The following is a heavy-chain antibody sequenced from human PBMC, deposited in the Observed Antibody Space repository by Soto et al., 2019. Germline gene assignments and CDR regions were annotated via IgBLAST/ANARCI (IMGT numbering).Heavy chain of an antibody. CDR2: IYYSGST. D-gene: IGHD3-10*01. CDR1: GASISSGGYY. Sequence: PSETLSLTCTVSGASISSGGYYWGWIRQHPGKGLEWIGYIYYSGSTYYNPSLKSRVAISVDTSKNQFSLKLSSVTAADTAVYYCARDSSGSGSPTPAWYFDYWGQGSLVTVSS. V-gene: IGHV4-31*03. J-gene: IGHJ4*02. CDR3: ARDSSGSGSPTPAWYFDY.